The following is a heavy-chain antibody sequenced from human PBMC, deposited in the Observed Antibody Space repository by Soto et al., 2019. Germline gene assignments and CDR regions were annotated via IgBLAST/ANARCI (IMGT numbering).Heavy chain of an antibody. CDR3: AKTPGYYYTSTGYNFDS. CDR1: EFTFSNYA. J-gene: IGHJ4*02. Sequence: EVQLLESGGGLVQPGGSLRLSCAASEFTFSNYAMSWVRQAPGKGLEWVSAVSYGGGTTYYADSVKGRFTISRDNSKNTLYLQMSSLRAEDTAVYYCAKTPGYYYTSTGYNFDSWGQGTLVTVSS. CDR2: VSYGGGTT. D-gene: IGHD3-22*01. V-gene: IGHV3-23*01.